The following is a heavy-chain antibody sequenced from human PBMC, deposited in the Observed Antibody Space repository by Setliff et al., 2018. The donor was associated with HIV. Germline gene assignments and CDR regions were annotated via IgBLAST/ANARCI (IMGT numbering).Heavy chain of an antibody. J-gene: IGHJ1*01. CDR3: ARDSNAPYFQH. D-gene: IGHD1-1*01. CDR2: IYYTENT. CDR1: GGSITNSNYY. V-gene: IGHV4-39*07. Sequence: SETLSLTCTVSGGSITNSNYYWGWFRQPPGKGLEWIGAIYYTENTYYNPSLKSRVTISVDTARNQFSLKLSSVTAADTAVYYCARDSNAPYFQHWGQGTLVTVSS.